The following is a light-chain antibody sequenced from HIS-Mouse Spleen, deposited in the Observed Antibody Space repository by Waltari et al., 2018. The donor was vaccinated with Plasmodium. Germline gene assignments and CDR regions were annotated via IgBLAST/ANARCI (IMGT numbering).Light chain of an antibody. CDR3: QQYNNWSFT. J-gene: IGKJ3*01. CDR2: GAS. CDR1: KSVSSN. V-gene: IGKV3-15*01. Sequence: EIVMTPSPATLSVSPGERATLSCRASKSVSSNLAWYQQKPGQAPRLLIYGASTRATGIPARFSGSGSGTEFTLTISSLQSEDFAVYYCQQYNNWSFTFGPGTKVDIK.